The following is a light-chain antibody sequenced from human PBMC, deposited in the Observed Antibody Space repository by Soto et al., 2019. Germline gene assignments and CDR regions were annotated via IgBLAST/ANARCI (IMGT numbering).Light chain of an antibody. CDR1: QSVSSNY. V-gene: IGKV3-20*01. CDR2: DVS. J-gene: IGKJ1*01. Sequence: EIVLTQSPGTLSLSPGERATLSCRASQSVSSNYLAWYQQKPDQAPRLVIHDVSGRATGIPDRFSGSGSGTDFTLSIIGLEHEEFEVYYCQQYGRSPTFGQGTKVEIK. CDR3: QQYGRSPT.